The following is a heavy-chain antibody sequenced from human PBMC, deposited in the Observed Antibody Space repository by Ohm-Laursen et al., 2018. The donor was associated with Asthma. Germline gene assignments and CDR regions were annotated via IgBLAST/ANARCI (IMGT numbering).Heavy chain of an antibody. V-gene: IGHV7-4-1*02. CDR2: INTKTGSP. J-gene: IGHJ6*02. Sequence: ASVKLSCKASGYTFFTYAMNWVRQAPGQGHEWMGWINTKTGSPTYTQGFGGRFVFSLDTSVSTVYLQISSLKAEDTAVYYCARGIPDYGDYATMDAWGQGTTVTVSS. CDR1: GYTFFTYA. D-gene: IGHD4-17*01. CDR3: ARGIPDYGDYATMDA.